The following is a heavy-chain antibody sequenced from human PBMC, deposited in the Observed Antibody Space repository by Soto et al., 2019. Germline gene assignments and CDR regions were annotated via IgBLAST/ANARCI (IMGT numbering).Heavy chain of an antibody. Sequence: EVQLLQSGGGLIQPGGSLRLSCAASGFTFDNYAMNWVRQAPGKGLEWVSIISDSGGSTYYTDSVKGRFTISRDNSKNTLYLKRTTPRDGHPAVYYCAKDIGGGVGALDIWGQGTMVVVSS. V-gene: IGHV3-23*01. D-gene: IGHD3-10*01. CDR3: AKDIGGGVGALDI. CDR2: ISDSGGST. J-gene: IGHJ3*02. CDR1: GFTFDNYA.